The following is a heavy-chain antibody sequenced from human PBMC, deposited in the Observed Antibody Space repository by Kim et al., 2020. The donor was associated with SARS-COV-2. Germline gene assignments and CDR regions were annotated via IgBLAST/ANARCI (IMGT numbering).Heavy chain of an antibody. J-gene: IGHJ3*01. V-gene: IGHV3-23*01. CDR3: AEFHADYYDSTYALDF. Sequence: GGSLRLSCAASGFTFSTYAMNWVRHAPGKGLEWVSTISGSGSTTDYADSVRGRFSISRDNSRNTLYLQMYGLRAEDTAVYYCAEFHADYYDSTYALDFWGQGTVVTVSS. CDR1: GFTFSTYA. CDR2: ISGSGSTT. D-gene: IGHD3-22*01.